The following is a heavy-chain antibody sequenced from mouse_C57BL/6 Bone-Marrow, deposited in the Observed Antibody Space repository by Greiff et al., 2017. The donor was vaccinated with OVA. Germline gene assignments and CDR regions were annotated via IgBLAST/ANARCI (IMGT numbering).Heavy chain of an antibody. CDR2: IRSKSNNYAT. CDR3: VRHGYRSPFAY. J-gene: IGHJ3*01. D-gene: IGHD1-1*01. V-gene: IGHV10-1*01. Sequence: EVKLVESGGGLVQPKGSLKLSCAASGFSFNTYAMNWVRQAPGKGLEWVARIRSKSNNYATYYADSVKDRFTISRDDSESMLYLQMNNLKTEDTAMYYCVRHGYRSPFAYWGQGTLVTVSA. CDR1: GFSFNTYA.